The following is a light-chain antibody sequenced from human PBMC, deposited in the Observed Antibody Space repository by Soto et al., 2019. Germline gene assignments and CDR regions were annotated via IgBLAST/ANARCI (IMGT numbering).Light chain of an antibody. CDR2: GAS. V-gene: IGKV3-20*01. CDR3: QQYSSSWT. J-gene: IGKJ1*01. CDR1: QSVSSSY. Sequence: EIVMTQSPATLSVSPGEIATLSFSASQSVSSSYLAWYHQKPGQAPRLLIYGASSRATGTPDRITGSGSGTDFPLTISRLAPEDFAVYYCQQYSSSWTFGQGTKVDI.